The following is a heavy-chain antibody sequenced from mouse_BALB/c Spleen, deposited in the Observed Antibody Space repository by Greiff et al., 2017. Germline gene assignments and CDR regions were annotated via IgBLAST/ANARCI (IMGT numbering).Heavy chain of an antibody. Sequence: EVKLMESGGGLVKPGGSLKLSCAASGFTFSSYAMSWVRQSPEKRLEWVAEISSGGSYTYYPDTVTGRFTISRDNAKNTLYLEMSSLRSEDTAMYYCARSSLSYYDYDLDYWGQGTSVTVSS. CDR2: ISSGGSYT. J-gene: IGHJ4*01. CDR1: GFTFSSYA. D-gene: IGHD2-4*01. V-gene: IGHV5-9-4*01. CDR3: ARSSLSYYDYDLDY.